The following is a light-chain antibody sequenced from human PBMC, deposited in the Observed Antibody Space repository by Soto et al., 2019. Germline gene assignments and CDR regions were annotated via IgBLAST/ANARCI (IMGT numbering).Light chain of an antibody. CDR3: HQRSNWPQT. J-gene: IGKJ2*01. V-gene: IGKV3-11*01. Sequence: DIVLTQSPGTLSLSPGERATLSCRASQNIGGYLAWYQQKLGQAPRLLIYDASHRAAGTPASFSGSGSGTDFTLTISSLEPEDFAVYYCHQRSNWPQTFGQGTRLEIK. CDR2: DAS. CDR1: QNIGGY.